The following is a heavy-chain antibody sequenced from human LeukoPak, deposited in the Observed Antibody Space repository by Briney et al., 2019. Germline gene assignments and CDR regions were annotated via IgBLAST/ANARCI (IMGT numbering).Heavy chain of an antibody. Sequence: GGSLRLSCAASGFTFSSYWMSWVRQAPGKGLEWVANIKQDGSEKYYVDSVKGRFTISRDNAKNSLYLQMNSLRAEDTAVYYCARGAAAGTGYYYYMDVWGKGTTVTVSS. V-gene: IGHV3-7*01. J-gene: IGHJ6*03. D-gene: IGHD6-13*01. CDR1: GFTFSSYW. CDR3: ARGAAAGTGYYYYMDV. CDR2: IKQDGSEK.